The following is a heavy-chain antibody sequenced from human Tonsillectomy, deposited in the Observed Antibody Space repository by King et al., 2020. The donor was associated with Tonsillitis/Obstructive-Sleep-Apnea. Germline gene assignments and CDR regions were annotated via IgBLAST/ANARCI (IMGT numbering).Heavy chain of an antibody. Sequence: QLVQSGAEVKKPGASVKVSCKASGYTFTTYYMHWVRQAPGQGLEWMGIINPSGDSPSYAQKFQGRVTMTRDTSTSTGYMELSSLTSEDTAVYYCARGAAVAVSFDFWGQGTLVTVSS. J-gene: IGHJ4*02. CDR2: INPSGDSP. CDR1: GYTFTTYY. CDR3: ARGAAVAVSFDF. D-gene: IGHD6-19*01. V-gene: IGHV1-46*01.